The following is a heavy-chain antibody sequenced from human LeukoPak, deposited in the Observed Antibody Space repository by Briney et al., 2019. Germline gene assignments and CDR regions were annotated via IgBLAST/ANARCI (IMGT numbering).Heavy chain of an antibody. V-gene: IGHV4-34*01. CDR2: INHSGST. CDR3: ARSARDAFDI. Sequence: KPSETLSLTCAVYGGSFSGYYWSWIRQPPGKGLEWIGEINHSGSTNYNPSLKSRVTISVDTSKNQFSLKLSSVTAADTAVYYCARSARDAFDIWGQGTMVTVSS. CDR1: GGSFSGYY. J-gene: IGHJ3*02.